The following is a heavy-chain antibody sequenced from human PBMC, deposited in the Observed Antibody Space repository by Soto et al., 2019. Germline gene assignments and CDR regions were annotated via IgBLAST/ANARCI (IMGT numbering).Heavy chain of an antibody. D-gene: IGHD4-17*01. CDR3: ARRASDYGDYAWFDP. CDR1: GGSISSSSYY. J-gene: IGHJ5*02. Sequence: SETLSLTCTVSGGSISSSSYYWGWIRQPPGKGLEWIGSIYYSGSTYYNPSLKSRVTISVDTSKNQFSLKLSSVTAADTAVYYCARRASDYGDYAWFDPWGQGTLVTVSS. CDR2: IYYSGST. V-gene: IGHV4-39*01.